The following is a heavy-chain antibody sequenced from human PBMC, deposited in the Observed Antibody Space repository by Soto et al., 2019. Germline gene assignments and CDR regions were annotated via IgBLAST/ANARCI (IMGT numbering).Heavy chain of an antibody. CDR1: GFTFRTYA. D-gene: IGHD2-8*01. V-gene: IGHV3-23*01. CDR3: AKDRQPDGRWPFAH. J-gene: IGHJ4*02. Sequence: EVQLLESGGGLVQPGGSLRLSCAASGFTFRTYAMSWVRQAPGEGLEWVSGIFGSGGGISYADSVKGRFSISRDNSNNMLYLQRHSLSAEDTAVYYGAKDRQPDGRWPFAHWGQGTLVTVAA. CDR2: IFGSGGGI.